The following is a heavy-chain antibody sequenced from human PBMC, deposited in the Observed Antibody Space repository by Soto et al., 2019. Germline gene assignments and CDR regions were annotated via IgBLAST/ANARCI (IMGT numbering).Heavy chain of an antibody. D-gene: IGHD3-22*01. CDR1: GFTFSSYG. J-gene: IGHJ3*02. Sequence: QVQLVESGGGVVQPGRSLRLSCAASGFTFSSYGMHWVRQAPGKGLEWVAVIWYDGSNKYYADTVKGRFTISRDNSKNTLYLQMNSLRAEDTAVYYCARPTYYYDRSGYYYLGAFVIWGQGTMVTVSS. CDR2: IWYDGSNK. V-gene: IGHV3-33*01. CDR3: ARPTYYYDRSGYYYLGAFVI.